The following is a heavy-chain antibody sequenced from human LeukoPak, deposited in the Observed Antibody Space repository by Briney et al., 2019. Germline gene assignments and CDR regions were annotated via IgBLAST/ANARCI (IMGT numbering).Heavy chain of an antibody. CDR2: INSDGSST. CDR3: ARVGGDPSVYYFDY. CDR1: GFTFSSYW. Sequence: GGSLRLSCAASGFTFSSYWMHWVRQAPGKGLVWVSRINSDGSSTSYADSVEGRFTISRDNAKNTLYLQMNSLRAEDTAVYYCARVGGDPSVYYFDYWGQGTLVTVSS. V-gene: IGHV3-74*01. J-gene: IGHJ4*02. D-gene: IGHD2-21*02.